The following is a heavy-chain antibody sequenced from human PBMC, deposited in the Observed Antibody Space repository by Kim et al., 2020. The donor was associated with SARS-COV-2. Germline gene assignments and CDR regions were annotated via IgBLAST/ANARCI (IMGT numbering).Heavy chain of an antibody. V-gene: IGHV3-23*01. D-gene: IGHD7-27*01. CDR3: AKESGEPYYYYYGMDV. CDR1: GFTFSSYA. CDR2: ISGSGGST. Sequence: GGSLRLSCAASGFTFSSYAMSWVRQAPGKGLEWVSAISGSGGSTYYADSEKGRFTISRDNSKNTLYLQMNSLRAEDTAVYYCAKESGEPYYYYYGMDVWGQGTTVTVSS. J-gene: IGHJ6*02.